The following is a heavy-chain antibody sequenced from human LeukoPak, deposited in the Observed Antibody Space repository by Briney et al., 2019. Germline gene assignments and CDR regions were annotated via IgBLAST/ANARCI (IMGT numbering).Heavy chain of an antibody. CDR3: ARDRIVDWYSSSWYGYFQH. CDR1: GFTFSSYS. CDR2: ISSSSSYI. V-gene: IGHV3-21*01. J-gene: IGHJ1*01. Sequence: GGSLRLSCAASGFTFSSYSMNWVRQAPGKGLEWVSSISSSSSYIYYADSVKGRFTISRDNAKNSLYLQMNSLRAEDTAVYYCARDRIVDWYSSSWYGYFQHWGQGTLVTVSS. D-gene: IGHD6-13*01.